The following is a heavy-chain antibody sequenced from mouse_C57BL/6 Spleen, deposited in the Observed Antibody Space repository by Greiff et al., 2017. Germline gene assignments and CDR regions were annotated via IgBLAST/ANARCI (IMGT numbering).Heavy chain of an antibody. CDR3: TRDRLRPFAY. J-gene: IGHJ3*01. V-gene: IGHV5-9-1*02. Sequence: EVQVVESVECLVKPGGSLKLSCASSGFTFSSYAMSLFLQTPEKRLEWVAYISSGGDYIYYADTVKGRFTISRDNARNTLYLQMSSLKSEDTAMYYCTRDRLRPFAYWGQGTLVTVSA. CDR2: ISSGGDYI. D-gene: IGHD3-2*02. CDR1: GFTFSSYA.